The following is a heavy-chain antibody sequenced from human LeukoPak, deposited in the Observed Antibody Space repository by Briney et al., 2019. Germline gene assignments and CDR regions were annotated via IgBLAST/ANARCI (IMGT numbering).Heavy chain of an antibody. CDR3: ARGITIFGVVINYYYMDV. J-gene: IGHJ6*03. CDR2: IYYSGST. Sequence: PSETLSLTCTVSGGSISSYYWSWIRQPPGKGLEWIGYIYYSGSTNYNPPLKSRVTISVDTSKNQFSLKLSSVAAADTAVYYRARGITIFGVVINYYYMDVWGKGTTVTVSS. D-gene: IGHD3-3*01. V-gene: IGHV4-59*01. CDR1: GGSISSYY.